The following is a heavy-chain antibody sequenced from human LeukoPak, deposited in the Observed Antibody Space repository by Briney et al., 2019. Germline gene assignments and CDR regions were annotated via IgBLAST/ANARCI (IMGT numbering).Heavy chain of an antibody. Sequence: GGSLRLSCATSGFTFSSYSMNWVRQAPGKGLEWVSSISSSSSCIYYADSVKGRFTISRDNAKNSLYLQMNSLRAEDTAVYYCARDDLVGASYYYYYMDVWGKGTTVTVSS. CDR3: ARDDLVGASYYYYYMDV. CDR2: ISSSSSCI. D-gene: IGHD1-26*01. CDR1: GFTFSSYS. V-gene: IGHV3-21*01. J-gene: IGHJ6*03.